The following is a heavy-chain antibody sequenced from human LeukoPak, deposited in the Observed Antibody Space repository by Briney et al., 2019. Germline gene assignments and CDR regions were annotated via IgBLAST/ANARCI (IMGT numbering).Heavy chain of an antibody. D-gene: IGHD3-16*01. CDR1: GGTFSSYA. CDR2: IIPIFGTA. Sequence: AASVKVSCKASGGTFSSYAISWVRQAPGQGLEWMGGIIPIFGTANYAQKFQGRVTITADESTSTVCMELSSLRSEDTAIYYCARAHFSAYTGSKWGQGTLVTVSS. CDR3: ARAHFSAYTGSK. V-gene: IGHV1-69*13. J-gene: IGHJ4*02.